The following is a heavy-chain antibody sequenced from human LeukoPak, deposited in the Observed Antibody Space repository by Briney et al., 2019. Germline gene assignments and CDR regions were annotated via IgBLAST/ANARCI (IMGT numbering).Heavy chain of an antibody. CDR3: ARGVSSHFWYFDL. J-gene: IGHJ2*01. V-gene: IGHV4-61*09. CDR2: IYSSGTT. D-gene: IGHD5/OR15-5a*01. Sequence: PSKTLSLTCTVSGDSISSGGYYWNWIRQPAGRGLEYIGHIYSSGTTNYNPSPTSRVTISADTSKNQFSLKVTSVTAADTAVYYCARGVSSHFWYFDLWGRGTLVTVSS. CDR1: GDSISSGGYY.